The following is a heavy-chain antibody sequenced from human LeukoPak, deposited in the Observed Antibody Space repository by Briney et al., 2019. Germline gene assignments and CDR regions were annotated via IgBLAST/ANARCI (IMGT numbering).Heavy chain of an antibody. Sequence: SETLPLTCTVSGGSTSSYYWSWIRQPPGKGLEWIGYIYYSGSTNYNPSLKSRVTISVDTSKNQFSLKLSSVTAADTAVYYCARVKIGTFDYWGQGTLVTVSS. CDR1: GGSTSSYY. CDR3: ARVKIGTFDY. V-gene: IGHV4-59*01. J-gene: IGHJ4*02. D-gene: IGHD6-13*01. CDR2: IYYSGST.